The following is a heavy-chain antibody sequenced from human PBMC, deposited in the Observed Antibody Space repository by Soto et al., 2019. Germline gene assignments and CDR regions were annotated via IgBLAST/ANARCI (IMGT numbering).Heavy chain of an antibody. J-gene: IGHJ4*02. CDR1: GFTFSSYW. Sequence: EVQLVESGGGLVQPGGSLRLSCAASGFTFSSYWMHWVRQAPGKGLVWVSRINSDGSSTTYADSVRGRFTISRDNAKSTLYLQMNSLRAEDTAVYYCARDPGYSYGTTFDYWGQGTLVTVSS. CDR2: INSDGSST. D-gene: IGHD5-18*01. V-gene: IGHV3-74*01. CDR3: ARDPGYSYGTTFDY.